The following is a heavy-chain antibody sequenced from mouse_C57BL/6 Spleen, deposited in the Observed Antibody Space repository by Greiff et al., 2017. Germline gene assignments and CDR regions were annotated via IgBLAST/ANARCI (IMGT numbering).Heavy chain of an antibody. D-gene: IGHD4-1*01. CDR2: IRLKSDNYAT. V-gene: IGHV6-3*01. J-gene: IGHJ3*01. CDR1: GFTFSNYW. CDR3: TLANWDEGWFAY. Sequence: EVKLEESGGGLVQPGGSMKLSCVASGFTFSNYWMNWVRQSPEKGLEWVAQIRLKSDNYATHYAESVKGRFTISRDDSKSSVYLQMNNLRAEDTGIYYCTLANWDEGWFAYWGQGTLVTVSA.